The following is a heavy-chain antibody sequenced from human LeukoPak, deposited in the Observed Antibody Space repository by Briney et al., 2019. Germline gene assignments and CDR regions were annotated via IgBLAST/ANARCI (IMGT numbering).Heavy chain of an antibody. J-gene: IGHJ4*02. CDR1: GFTFSSYG. Sequence: GGSLRLSCAASGFTFSSYGLSWVRQAPGKGLEWVSAISDSGSDTYYADSVKGRFTISKDNSRNTLYLQMNSLRAEDTAVYYCAKRVPYSSSSVYFDSWGQGTLVTVSS. CDR2: ISDSGSDT. D-gene: IGHD6-6*01. CDR3: AKRVPYSSSSVYFDS. V-gene: IGHV3-23*01.